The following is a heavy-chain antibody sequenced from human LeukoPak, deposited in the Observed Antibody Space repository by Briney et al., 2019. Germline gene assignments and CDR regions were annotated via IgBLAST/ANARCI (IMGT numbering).Heavy chain of an antibody. CDR3: VPSNNWAYYFDY. CDR1: GYTFTGYY. D-gene: IGHD1-1*01. Sequence: ASVKVSYKTSGYTFTGYYMHWVRQAPGQGLEWMGWINPNSGGTNYAQKFQGRVTMTRDTSISTAYMELSRLRSDDTAVYYCVPSNNWAYYFDYWGQGTLVTVSS. V-gene: IGHV1-2*02. CDR2: INPNSGGT. J-gene: IGHJ4*02.